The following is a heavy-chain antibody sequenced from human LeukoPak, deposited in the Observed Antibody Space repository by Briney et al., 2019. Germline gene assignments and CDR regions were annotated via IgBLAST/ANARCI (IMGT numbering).Heavy chain of an antibody. D-gene: IGHD3-3*01. CDR1: GYTFTSYG. CDR3: ATTVRFLEWLPLGDI. Sequence: ASVKVSCKASGYTFTSYGISWVRQAPGQGLEWMGWISAYNGNTNYAQKFQGRVTMTEDTSTDTAYMELSSLRSEDTAVYYCATTVRFLEWLPLGDIWGQGTMVTVSS. CDR2: ISAYNGNT. J-gene: IGHJ3*02. V-gene: IGHV1-18*01.